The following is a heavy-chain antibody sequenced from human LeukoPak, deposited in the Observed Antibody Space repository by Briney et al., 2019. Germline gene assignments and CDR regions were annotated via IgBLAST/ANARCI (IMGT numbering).Heavy chain of an antibody. Sequence: SVKVSCKASGGTFSSYAISWVRQAPGQGLEWMGRIIPIFGTANYAQKFQGRVTITTGESASTAYMELSSLRSEDTAVYYCASTDMVMGYYFDYWGQGTLVTVSS. D-gene: IGHD5-12*01. V-gene: IGHV1-69*05. J-gene: IGHJ4*02. CDR2: IIPIFGTA. CDR3: ASTDMVMGYYFDY. CDR1: GGTFSSYA.